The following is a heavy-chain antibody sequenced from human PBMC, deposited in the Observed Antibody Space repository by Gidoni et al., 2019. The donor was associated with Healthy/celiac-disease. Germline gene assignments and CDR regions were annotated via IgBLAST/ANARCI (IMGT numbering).Heavy chain of an antibody. CDR2: IIPIFGTA. CDR1: GVTFSSYA. V-gene: IGHV1-69*01. D-gene: IGHD2-2*01. CDR3: ARRAGYCSSTSCSDYYYYGMDV. J-gene: IGHJ6*02. Sequence: QVQLVQSGAEVKKPGSSVKVSCQASGVTFSSYAIRWVRQAPGQGLEWMGGIIPIFGTANYAQKFQGRVTITADESTSTAYMELSSRRSEDTAVYYCARRAGYCSSTSCSDYYYYGMDVWGQGTTVTVSS.